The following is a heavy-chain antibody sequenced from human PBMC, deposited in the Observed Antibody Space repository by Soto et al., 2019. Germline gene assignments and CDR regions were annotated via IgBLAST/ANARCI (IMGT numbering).Heavy chain of an antibody. CDR3: ASSYNWNYVYGMDV. Sequence: PSETLSLTCTVSGGSISTGGYYWTWIRQFPEKGLEWIGYIYYSGATYSNASLRSRLTISIDTSKNQFSLSLSSVTAADTAVYYCASSYNWNYVYGMDVWGQGTTVTVSS. CDR2: IYYSGAT. J-gene: IGHJ6*02. V-gene: IGHV4-31*03. D-gene: IGHD1-7*01. CDR1: GGSISTGGYY.